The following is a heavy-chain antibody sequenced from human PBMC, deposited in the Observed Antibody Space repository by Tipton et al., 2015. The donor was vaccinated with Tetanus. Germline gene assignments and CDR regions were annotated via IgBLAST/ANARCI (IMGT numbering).Heavy chain of an antibody. CDR1: GYTFTSYY. J-gene: IGHJ3*02. CDR3: AGHEGGI. V-gene: IGHV1-46*01. Sequence: VQLVQSGAEVKKPGASVKVSCKASGYTFTSYYMHWVRQAPGQGLEWMGIITPSGGSTSYAQKCQGRVTMTRDPSTSTVYMELSSLRSEDPAVYSCAGHEGGIWGQGTMVTVSS. D-gene: IGHD3-16*01. CDR2: ITPSGGST.